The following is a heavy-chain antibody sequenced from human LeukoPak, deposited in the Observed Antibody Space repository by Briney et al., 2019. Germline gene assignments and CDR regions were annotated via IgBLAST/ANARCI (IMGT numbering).Heavy chain of an antibody. Sequence: GGALRLSCSASGFTFSTYWMSGVRQAPGKGLEGVANIRRDGNEIYYLDSVRGRFTISRDNAKNSLYLQMNSLRAEDTAVYYCARLCWGNKLAGFDSWGQGTLVTVSS. V-gene: IGHV3-7*01. CDR2: IRRDGNEI. CDR3: ARLCWGNKLAGFDS. D-gene: IGHD3-10*02. J-gene: IGHJ4*02. CDR1: GFTFSTYW.